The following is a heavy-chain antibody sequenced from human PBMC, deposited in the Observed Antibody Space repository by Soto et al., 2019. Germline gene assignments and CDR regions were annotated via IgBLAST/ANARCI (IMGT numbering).Heavy chain of an antibody. CDR1: GYTYSHYA. D-gene: IGHD6-13*01. CDR2: INAGNGDT. CDR3: ARDPIAAARYYSYYYGLDV. J-gene: IGHJ6*02. Sequence: ASMKVSYKALGYTYSHYAMHWVRQASGQRLEWMGWINAGNGDTKYSQKFQGRVTITRDTSASTAYMELSSLRSEDTAVYYCARDPIAAARYYSYYYGLDVWG. V-gene: IGHV1-3*01.